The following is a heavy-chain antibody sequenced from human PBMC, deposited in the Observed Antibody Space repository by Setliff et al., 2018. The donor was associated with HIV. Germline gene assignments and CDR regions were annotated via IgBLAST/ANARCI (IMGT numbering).Heavy chain of an antibody. CDR2: VDPEDGET. D-gene: IGHD6-13*01. V-gene: IGHV1-69-2*01. CDR3: ATGAETYSSSWEAYYMDV. Sequence: ASVKVSCKSSGYTFTDYYIHWVQQAPGKGLEWMGRVDPEDGETTYAERFQGRVTITADTSTDTSYMELSSLRSEDTAVYYCATGAETYSSSWEAYYMDVWGKGTTVTVS. J-gene: IGHJ6*03. CDR1: GYTFTDYY.